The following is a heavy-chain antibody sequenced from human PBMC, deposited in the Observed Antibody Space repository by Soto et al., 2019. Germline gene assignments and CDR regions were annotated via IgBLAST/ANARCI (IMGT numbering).Heavy chain of an antibody. D-gene: IGHD2-21*01. CDR3: TRGGDAYKNGH. Sequence: QVQLQESGPGLVKPSETLSLTCTVPGGSVNIGTYYWGWIRQPPGKGLEWIGFIHYSGSTNYNPSLKGRVTMSVDTSKNQFSLKLTSVNAADTAVYYCTRGGDAYKNGHWGQGTLVTVSS. V-gene: IGHV4-61*01. CDR2: IHYSGST. CDR1: GGSVNIGTYY. J-gene: IGHJ4*02.